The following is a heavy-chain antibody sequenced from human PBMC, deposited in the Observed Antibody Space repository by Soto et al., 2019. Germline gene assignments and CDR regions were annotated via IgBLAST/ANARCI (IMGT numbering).Heavy chain of an antibody. CDR2: IIPIVVTA. V-gene: IGHV1-69*13. Sequence: SVKVSCKASGGTFSSYAISLVRQAPGQGLEWMGGIIPIVVTASYAQKFQGRVTITADASTSTVYMELNSLTSEDTAVYYCARDQSWHDLVWWFDPWGQG. J-gene: IGHJ5*02. D-gene: IGHD1-1*01. CDR3: ARDQSWHDLVWWFDP. CDR1: GGTFSSYA.